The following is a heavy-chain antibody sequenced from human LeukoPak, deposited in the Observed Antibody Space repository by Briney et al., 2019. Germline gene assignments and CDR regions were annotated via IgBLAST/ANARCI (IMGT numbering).Heavy chain of an antibody. CDR1: GFTFSSYE. D-gene: IGHD1-26*01. J-gene: IGHJ6*03. CDR2: ISSGGSTT. CDR3: ARDGGSYVLHYYYMDV. Sequence: GGSLRLSCAASGFTFSSYEMKWVRQAPGKGLEWVSYISSGGSTTYYADSAKGRFTISRDNAKNSLYLQMNSLRAEDTAVYYCARDGGSYVLHYYYMDVWGKGTTVTVSS. V-gene: IGHV3-48*03.